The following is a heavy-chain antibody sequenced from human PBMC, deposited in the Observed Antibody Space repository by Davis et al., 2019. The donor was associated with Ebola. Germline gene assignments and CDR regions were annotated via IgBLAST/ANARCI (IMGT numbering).Heavy chain of an antibody. Sequence: GESLKISCAASGFPFSDYWMHWVRQAPGKGLMWVSRINSDESRTTYADSVKGRFTISRDNVKNSLYLRMNSLRVEDTALYHCARVNAATGYSRFDTWGQGTLVTVSS. V-gene: IGHV3-74*01. J-gene: IGHJ5*01. CDR1: GFPFSDYW. D-gene: IGHD3-9*01. CDR3: ARVNAATGYSRFDT. CDR2: INSDESRT.